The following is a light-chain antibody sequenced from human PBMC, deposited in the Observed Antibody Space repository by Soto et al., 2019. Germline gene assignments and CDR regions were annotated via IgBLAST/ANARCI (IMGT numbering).Light chain of an antibody. V-gene: IGLV2-14*01. CDR3: TSYTTTNTPYV. CDR1: SSDVGAYNF. Sequence: QSVLTQPASVSSSPGQSITISCSGTSSDVGAYNFVSWYQHHPGRAPQLIIYEVTIRPSGVSNRFSGSKSGNSASLTISGLQAEDEADYYCTSYTTTNTPYVFGSGTRSPS. J-gene: IGLJ1*01. CDR2: EVT.